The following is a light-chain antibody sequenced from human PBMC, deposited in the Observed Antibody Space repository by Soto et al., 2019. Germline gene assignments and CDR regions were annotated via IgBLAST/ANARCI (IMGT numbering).Light chain of an antibody. CDR2: VNSDGSH. J-gene: IGLJ2*01. CDR3: QTWGTGIHVV. Sequence: QPVLTQSPSASASLGASVKLTCTLSSGHSSYAIAWHQQQPEKGPRYLMKVNSDGSHDKGDGIPDRFSGSSSGAERYLTISSLQSEDEADYYCQTWGTGIHVVFGGGTKVTVL. V-gene: IGLV4-69*01. CDR1: SGHSSYA.